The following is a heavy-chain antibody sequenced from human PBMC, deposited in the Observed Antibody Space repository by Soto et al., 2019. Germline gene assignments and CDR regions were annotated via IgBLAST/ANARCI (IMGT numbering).Heavy chain of an antibody. V-gene: IGHV1-69*06. D-gene: IGHD1-26*01. CDR3: ARRVYSGTYYWFDH. J-gene: IGHJ5*02. CDR2: ILPVSGAL. Sequence: QVQLVQSGAEVKKPGSSVKVSCKVSGGSFSNYAITWLRQAPGEGLEWMGGILPVSGALDNAQKFQGRVTMTADKSATTAYMELSSLKADDTAVYYCARRVYSGTYYWFDHWGQGTLVSVSS. CDR1: GGSFSNYA.